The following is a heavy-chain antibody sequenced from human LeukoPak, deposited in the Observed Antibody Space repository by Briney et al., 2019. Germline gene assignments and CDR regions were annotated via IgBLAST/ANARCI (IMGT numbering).Heavy chain of an antibody. D-gene: IGHD3-10*01. CDR1: GGSISSSNW. J-gene: IGHJ3*02. CDR3: ARIGITMVRGVSAFDI. CDR2: INHSGST. Sequence: PSGTLSLTCAVSGGSISSSNWWSWVRQPPGKGLEWIGEINHSGSTNYNPSLKSRVTISVDTSKNQFSLKLSSVTAADTAVYYCARIGITMVRGVSAFDIWGQGTMVTVSS. V-gene: IGHV4-4*02.